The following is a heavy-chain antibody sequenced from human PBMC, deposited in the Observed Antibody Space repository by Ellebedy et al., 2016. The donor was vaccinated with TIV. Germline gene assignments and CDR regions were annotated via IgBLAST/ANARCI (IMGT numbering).Heavy chain of an antibody. Sequence: SETLSLXXAVSGISISGNYWWIWVRQTPGKGLEWIGEIHHSGTTNYNPSLKSRVSISVDQSQNNFSLRLTSVTAADTAVYYCAREWSGGNFDLWGQGAQVTVSS. CDR1: GISISGNYW. CDR2: IHHSGTT. J-gene: IGHJ4*02. V-gene: IGHV4-4*02. CDR3: AREWSGGNFDL. D-gene: IGHD3-10*01.